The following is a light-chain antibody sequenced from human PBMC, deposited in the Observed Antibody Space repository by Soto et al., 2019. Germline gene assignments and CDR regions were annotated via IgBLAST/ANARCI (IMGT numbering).Light chain of an antibody. J-gene: IGLJ2*01. V-gene: IGLV2-8*01. CDR2: EVN. Sequence: QSALTQPRSVSGSPGQSVTISCTGTSSDVGGYDYVSWCQQHPGKAPKLLIYEVNKRPSGVPDRFSGSKSGNTASLTVSGLQAEDEADYYCSSYGGSNNLVFGGGTKLTVL. CDR1: SSDVGGYDY. CDR3: SSYGGSNNLV.